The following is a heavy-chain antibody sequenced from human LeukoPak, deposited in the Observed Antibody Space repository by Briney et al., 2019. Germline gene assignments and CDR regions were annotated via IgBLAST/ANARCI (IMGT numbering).Heavy chain of an antibody. CDR2: ISDSGGST. J-gene: IGHJ4*02. CDR3: AKGRKWELPIDY. CDR1: GFTFSSYG. D-gene: IGHD1-26*01. Sequence: PGGSLRLSCAASGFTFSSYGMHWVRQAPGKGLEWVSAISDSGGSTYYADSVKGRFTISRDNSKSTLYLQMNSLRADDTAVYYCAKGRKWELPIDYWGQGSLVTVSS. V-gene: IGHV3-23*01.